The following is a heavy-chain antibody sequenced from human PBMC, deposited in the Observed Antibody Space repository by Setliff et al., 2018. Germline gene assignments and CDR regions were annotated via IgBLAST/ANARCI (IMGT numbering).Heavy chain of an antibody. Sequence: ASETLSLTCTVSGASLSSGSYYWSWVRQSAGKGPEWIGHIYTNGATNYSPSLKSRVSISADTSKNVLSLRLTSVTAADTAVYYCAKEYVVISFVRNSHQHYGMDVWGPGTTVTVSS. J-gene: IGHJ6*02. CDR3: AKEYVVISFVRNSHQHYGMDV. D-gene: IGHD2-21*01. CDR2: IYTNGAT. V-gene: IGHV4-61*09. CDR1: GASLSSGSYY.